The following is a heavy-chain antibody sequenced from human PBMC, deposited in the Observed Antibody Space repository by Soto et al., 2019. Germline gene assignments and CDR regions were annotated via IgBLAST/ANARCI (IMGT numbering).Heavy chain of an antibody. CDR2: IIPILNIA. CDR3: ARVTTMVRGGWFDP. J-gene: IGHJ5*02. CDR1: GGTFSSYT. Sequence: QVQLVQSGAEVKKPGSSVKVSCKASGGTFSSYTISWVRQAPGQGLEWMGRIIPILNIANYAQKFQGRVTITADKTTSTAEMELSSLRSEDTAVYYCARVTTMVRGGWFDPWGQGTLVTVSS. V-gene: IGHV1-69*02. D-gene: IGHD3-10*01.